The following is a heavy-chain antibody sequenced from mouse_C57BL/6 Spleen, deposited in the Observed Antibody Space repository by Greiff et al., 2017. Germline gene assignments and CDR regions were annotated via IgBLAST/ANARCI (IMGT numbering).Heavy chain of an antibody. CDR2: IYPRSGNT. D-gene: IGHD1-1*01. J-gene: IGHJ1*03. CDR1: GYTFTSYG. Sequence: VQLQESGAELARPGASVKLSCKASGYTFTSYGISWVKQRTGQGLEWIGEIYPRSGNTYYNEKFKGKATLTADKSSSTAYMELRSLTSEDSAVYFCARGPGSSHWYFDVWGTGTTVTVSS. CDR3: ARGPGSSHWYFDV. V-gene: IGHV1-81*01.